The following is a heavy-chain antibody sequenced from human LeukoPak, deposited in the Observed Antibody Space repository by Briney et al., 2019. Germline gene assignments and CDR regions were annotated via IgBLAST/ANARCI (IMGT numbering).Heavy chain of an antibody. CDR3: AKDRGQLAPIDY. V-gene: IGHV3-30*02. CDR1: GFTFSSYG. D-gene: IGHD6-6*01. J-gene: IGHJ4*02. Sequence: GGSLRLSCAASGFTFSSYGMHWVRQAPGKGLEWVAFIRYDGSNKYYADSVKGRFTISRDNSKNTLYLQMNSLRAEDTAVYYCAKDRGQLAPIDYWGQGTLVTVSS. CDR2: IRYDGSNK.